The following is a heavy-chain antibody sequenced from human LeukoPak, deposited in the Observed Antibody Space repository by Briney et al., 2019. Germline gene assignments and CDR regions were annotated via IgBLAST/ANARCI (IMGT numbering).Heavy chain of an antibody. CDR1: GGSISSSNW. D-gene: IGHD3-3*01. Sequence: SGTLSLTCAVSGGSISSSNWWSWVRQPPGKGLEWIGEIYHSGSTNYNPSLKSRVTISVDKSKNQFSLKLSSVTAADTAVYYCARPSYDFWSGYDAFDIWGQGTMVTVSS. V-gene: IGHV4-4*02. CDR3: ARPSYDFWSGYDAFDI. J-gene: IGHJ3*02. CDR2: IYHSGST.